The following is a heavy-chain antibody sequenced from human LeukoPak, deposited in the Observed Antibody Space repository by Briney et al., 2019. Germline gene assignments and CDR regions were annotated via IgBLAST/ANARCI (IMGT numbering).Heavy chain of an antibody. CDR1: GFTFSSYG. D-gene: IGHD3-22*01. CDR3: AKMYHSGYYSGYFDY. J-gene: IGHJ4*02. V-gene: IGHV3-30*18. CDR2: ISYDGSNE. Sequence: GGSLRLSCAASGFTFSSYGMHWVRQAPGKGLEWVAVISYDGSNEYCADSVKGRFTISRDNSKNTLYLQMNSLRAGDTAVYYCAKMYHSGYYSGYFDYWGQGTLVTVSS.